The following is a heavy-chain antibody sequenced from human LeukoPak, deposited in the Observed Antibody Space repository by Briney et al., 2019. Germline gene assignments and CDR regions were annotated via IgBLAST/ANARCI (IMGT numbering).Heavy chain of an antibody. CDR3: AKASGQAGYCSSTSCHYTFDY. D-gene: IGHD2-2*01. CDR2: ISYDGNDK. V-gene: IGHV3-30*18. Sequence: PGGSLRLSCAASGFNFRTYGMHWVRQAPGKGLEWVAVISYDGNDKYSADSVKGRFTISRDNSKNTLYLQINSLRAQDTTVYYCAKASGQAGYCSSTSCHYTFDYWGQGTLVTVSS. CDR1: GFNFRTYG. J-gene: IGHJ4*02.